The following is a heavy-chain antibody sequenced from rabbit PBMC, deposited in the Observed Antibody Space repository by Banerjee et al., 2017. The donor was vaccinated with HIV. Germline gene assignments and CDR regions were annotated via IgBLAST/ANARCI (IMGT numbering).Heavy chain of an antibody. V-gene: IGHV1S45*01. Sequence: QEQLKETGGGLVQPGGSLTLSCKASGFDFSSYYMSWVRQAPGKGLEWIGIIYAGKGSTDYASWVNGRFTISKTSSTTVTLQMTSLTAADTATYFCARTTSDDYDIYVYKLWGPGTLVTVS. D-gene: IGHD6-1*01. CDR3: ARTTSDDYDIYVYKL. CDR1: GFDFSSYYM. CDR2: IYAGKGST. J-gene: IGHJ4*01.